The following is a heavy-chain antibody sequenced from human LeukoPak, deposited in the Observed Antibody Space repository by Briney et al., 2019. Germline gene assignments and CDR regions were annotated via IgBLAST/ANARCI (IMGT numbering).Heavy chain of an antibody. D-gene: IGHD5-18*01. Sequence: SETLSPTCTVSGGSTSSTSYYWGWILQPPGKGLEWIGSFHYSGSTYYNPSLKSRVTISVDTSKNQFSLNLSSVTAADTAVYYCARRYNYGYFDYWGQGTLVIVSS. V-gene: IGHV4-39*01. CDR3: ARRYNYGYFDY. J-gene: IGHJ4*02. CDR1: GGSTSSTSYY. CDR2: FHYSGST.